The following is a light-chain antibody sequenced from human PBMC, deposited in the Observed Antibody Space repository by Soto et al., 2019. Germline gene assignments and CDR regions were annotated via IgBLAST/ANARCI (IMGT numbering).Light chain of an antibody. J-gene: IGKJ4*01. V-gene: IGKV1-12*01. CDR3: QQANSFPLT. CDR2: AAS. Sequence: IQLTQSPSSLSASIGDRVTITCRASQDIASYLAWYQQKPGNAPKLLIYAASTLHSGVPSRFSGSGSGTDFTLTISSLQPEDFATYYCQQANSFPLTFGGGTKVEI. CDR1: QDIASY.